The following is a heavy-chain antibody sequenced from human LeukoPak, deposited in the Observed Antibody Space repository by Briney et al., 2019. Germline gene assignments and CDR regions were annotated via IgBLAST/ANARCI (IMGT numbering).Heavy chain of an antibody. Sequence: PGGSLRLSCAASGFSFSSHWMSWVRQAPGKGLEWVANINQDGRESQYVDSVKGRFTISRDNAKNSLYLQMNSLRAEDTALYYCARIGGSYYPDYYFDYWGQGTLVTVSS. CDR1: GFSFSSHW. J-gene: IGHJ4*02. CDR3: ARIGGSYYPDYYFDY. V-gene: IGHV3-7*03. CDR2: INQDGRES. D-gene: IGHD1-26*01.